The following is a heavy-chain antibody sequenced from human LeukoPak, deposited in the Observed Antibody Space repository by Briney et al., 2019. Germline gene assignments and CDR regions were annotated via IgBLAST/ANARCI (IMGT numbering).Heavy chain of an antibody. CDR2: ISGYSGNT. CDR1: GYTFTTYG. Sequence: ASVKVSCEASGYTFTTYGISWVGQAPGQGLEWMGWISGYSGNTKSAQKLQDRVTMTTDTSTSTAYMELRSLRSDDTAVYYCARDRGDRGGGNYFRIWGQGTLVTVSS. J-gene: IGHJ4*02. CDR3: ARDRGDRGGGNYFRI. V-gene: IGHV1-18*01. D-gene: IGHD1-26*01.